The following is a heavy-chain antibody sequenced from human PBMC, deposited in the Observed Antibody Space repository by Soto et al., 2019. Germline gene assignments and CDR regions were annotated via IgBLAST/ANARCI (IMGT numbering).Heavy chain of an antibody. CDR2: ISHDGRIE. D-gene: IGHD2-2*02. J-gene: IGHJ4*02. Sequence: QVHLVESGGGVVQPGRSLRLSCAASGFTFSTFALHWVRQAPGEGLEWVALISHDGRIEKYADSVKGRFTISRDNSKNTLYMQMDSLRLEDTGVYYCARGGVGRYCSSTSCYTWVFDYWGQGTLVTVSS. V-gene: IGHV3-30-3*01. CDR1: GFTFSTFA. CDR3: ARGGVGRYCSSTSCYTWVFDY.